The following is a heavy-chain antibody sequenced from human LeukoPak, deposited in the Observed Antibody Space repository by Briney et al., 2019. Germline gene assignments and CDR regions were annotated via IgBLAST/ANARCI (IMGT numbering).Heavy chain of an antibody. CDR3: ARGVEPLAANTLAY. J-gene: IGHJ4*02. CDR2: LYSDGNT. V-gene: IGHV3-53*01. Sequence: GGSLRLSCAASGFTVITNDMTGVRQAPGKGLEWVSVLYSDGNTKYADSVQGRFTISRDNSKNTLYLEMNSLSPDDTAVYYCARGVEPLAANTLAYWGQGTLVTVSS. CDR1: GFTVITND. D-gene: IGHD1-14*01.